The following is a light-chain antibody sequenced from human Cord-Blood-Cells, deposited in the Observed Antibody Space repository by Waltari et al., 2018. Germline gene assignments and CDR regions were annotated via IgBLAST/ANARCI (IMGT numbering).Light chain of an antibody. CDR2: SNN. J-gene: IGLJ2*01. V-gene: IGLV1-44*01. Sequence: QSVLTQPPSASGTPGQRVTSSCSGSSSNIGSNTVNWYQQLPGTAPKPLIYSNNQRPSGVPDRFSGSKSGTSASMAISGLQSEDEADYYCAAWDDSLIGVVFGGGTKLTVL. CDR1: SSNIGSNT. CDR3: AAWDDSLIGVV.